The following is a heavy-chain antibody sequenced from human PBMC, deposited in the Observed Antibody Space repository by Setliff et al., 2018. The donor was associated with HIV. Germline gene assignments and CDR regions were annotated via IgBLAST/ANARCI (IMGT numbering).Heavy chain of an antibody. CDR1: GASISSYY. Sequence: KPSETLSLTCTVSGASISSYYWSWIRQPPGKGLEWIGYIYKSGITNYSPSLKSRVTISPGTSKNQFSLKLTSVTAADTAVYYCARLSDTAMASFDSWGQGILVTVSS. D-gene: IGHD5-18*01. CDR3: ARLSDTAMASFDS. J-gene: IGHJ4*02. V-gene: IGHV4-59*08. CDR2: IYKSGIT.